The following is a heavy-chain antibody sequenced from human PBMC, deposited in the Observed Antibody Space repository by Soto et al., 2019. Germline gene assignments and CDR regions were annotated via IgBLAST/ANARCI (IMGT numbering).Heavy chain of an antibody. CDR3: AALVVAAIYDF. D-gene: IGHD2-15*01. V-gene: IGHV3-23*01. J-gene: IGHJ4*02. CDR2: ISDSGGYT. CDR1: GFTFSSSA. Sequence: EVQLLESGGGLVQPGGSLRLSCAASGFTFSSSAMTWVRQAPGKGLEWVSSISDSGGYTPYAGSVKGRFTISRDNSKHTVYLQMNRLRVEDTGVYYCAALVVAAIYDFWGQGTLGTVSS.